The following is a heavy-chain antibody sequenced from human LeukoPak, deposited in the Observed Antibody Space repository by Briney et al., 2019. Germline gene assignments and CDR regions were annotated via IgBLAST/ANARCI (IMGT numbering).Heavy chain of an antibody. V-gene: IGHV4-34*01. CDR2: INHSGST. J-gene: IGHJ4*02. CDR1: GGSFSGYY. Sequence: PSETLSLTCAVYGGSFSGYYWGWIRQPPGKGLEWIGEINHSGSTNYNPSLKSRVTISVDTSKNQFSLKLSSVTAADTAVYYCARDTPVGATTPIDYWGQGTLVTVSS. D-gene: IGHD1-26*01. CDR3: ARDTPVGATTPIDY.